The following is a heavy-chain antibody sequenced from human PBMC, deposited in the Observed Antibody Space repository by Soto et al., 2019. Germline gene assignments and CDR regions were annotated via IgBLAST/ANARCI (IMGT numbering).Heavy chain of an antibody. CDR2: ISYSGTT. D-gene: IGHD5-18*01. Sequence: PSETLSLTCTVSGASLSSYYCSWIRRPPGMGLEWIASISYSGTTNYNSSLKSRVTISIDTSKNQFSLKFNSVTAADTAVYYCAREGYNFGPFDYWGQGALVTVSS. CDR3: AREGYNFGPFDY. CDR1: GASLSSYY. J-gene: IGHJ4*02. V-gene: IGHV4-59*01.